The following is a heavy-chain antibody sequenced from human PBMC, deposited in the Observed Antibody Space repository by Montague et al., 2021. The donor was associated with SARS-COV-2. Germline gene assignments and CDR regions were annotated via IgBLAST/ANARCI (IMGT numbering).Heavy chain of an antibody. D-gene: IGHD6-6*01. Sequence: SLRLSGAASGFTFGGYDMNWVRQAPGKGPEWVSAIGIGGDTYYLGSVKGRFIISRENAKNSLYLQMNSLRVGDTAVYYCARGGEWSSSSLPDYWGQGTLVTVSS. J-gene: IGHJ4*02. CDR3: ARGGEWSSSSLPDY. V-gene: IGHV3-13*04. CDR1: GFTFGGYD. CDR2: IGIGGDT.